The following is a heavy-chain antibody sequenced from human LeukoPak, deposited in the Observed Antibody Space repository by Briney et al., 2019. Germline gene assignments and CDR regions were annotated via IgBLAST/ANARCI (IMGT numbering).Heavy chain of an antibody. V-gene: IGHV1-46*01. CDR3: ARDRDTMVRGVIITNYYYYGMDV. CDR2: INPSGGST. J-gene: IGHJ6*02. CDR1: GYTFTSYY. D-gene: IGHD3-10*01. Sequence: ASVKVSCKASGYTFTSYYMHWVRQAPGQGLEWMGIINPSGGSTSYAQKFQGRVTMTRDTSTSTVYMELSSLRPEDTAVYYCARDRDTMVRGVIITNYYYYGMDVWGQGTTVTVS.